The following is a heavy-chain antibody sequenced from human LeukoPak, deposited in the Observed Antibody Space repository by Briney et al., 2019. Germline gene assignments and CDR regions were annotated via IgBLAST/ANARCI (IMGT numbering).Heavy chain of an antibody. CDR3: ARAPGPYYYDSSGYSPYNWFDP. Sequence: SETLSLTCAVYGGSFSGYYWSWIRQPPGKGLEWIGEINHSGSTNYNPSLKSRVTISVDTSKNQFSLELRSVTAADTAVYYCARAPGPYYYDSSGYSPYNWFDPWGQGTLVTVSS. J-gene: IGHJ5*02. D-gene: IGHD3-22*01. CDR1: GGSFSGYY. CDR2: INHSGST. V-gene: IGHV4-34*01.